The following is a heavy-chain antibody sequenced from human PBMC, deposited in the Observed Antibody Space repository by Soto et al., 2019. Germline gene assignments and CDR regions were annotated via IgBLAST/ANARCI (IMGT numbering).Heavy chain of an antibody. CDR2: IIPILGIA. CDR3: ARGGITMVRGVMLGFDY. Sequence: QVQLVQSGAEVKKPGSSVKVSCKASGGTFSSYTISWVRQAPGQGLEWMGRIIPILGIANYAQKFQGRVTITADKSTSTDYMELSSLRSEDTAVYYCARGGITMVRGVMLGFDYWGQGTLVTVSS. J-gene: IGHJ4*02. CDR1: GGTFSSYT. D-gene: IGHD3-10*01. V-gene: IGHV1-69*02.